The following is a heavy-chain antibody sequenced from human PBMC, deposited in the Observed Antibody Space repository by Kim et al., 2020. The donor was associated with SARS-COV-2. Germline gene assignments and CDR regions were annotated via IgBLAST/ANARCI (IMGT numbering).Heavy chain of an antibody. CDR3: AKSGERITMVRGGSDY. CDR2: ISGSGGST. CDR1: GFTFSSYA. Sequence: GGSLRLSCAASGFTFSSYAMSWVRQAPGKGLEWVSAISGSGGSTYYADSVKGRFTISRDNSKNTLYLQMNSLRAEDTAVYYCAKSGERITMVRGGSDYWGQGTRVTV. D-gene: IGHD3-10*01. J-gene: IGHJ4*02. V-gene: IGHV3-23*01.